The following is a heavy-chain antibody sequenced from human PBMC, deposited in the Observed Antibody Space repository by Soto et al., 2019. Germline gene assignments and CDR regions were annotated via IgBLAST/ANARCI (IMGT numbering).Heavy chain of an antibody. CDR2: IDYSGST. J-gene: IGHJ4*02. D-gene: IGHD2-21*02. Sequence: SETLSLTCTVTGDSINNRSYYWGWIRQPPGKGLEWIGSIDYSGSTYNNPSLKSRVSMSVDTSKNQFSLKLRSVTAADTALYYCARQRTSVVTQAYFDSWGQGSLVTVS. CDR3: ARQRTSVVTQAYFDS. CDR1: GDSINNRSYY. V-gene: IGHV4-39*01.